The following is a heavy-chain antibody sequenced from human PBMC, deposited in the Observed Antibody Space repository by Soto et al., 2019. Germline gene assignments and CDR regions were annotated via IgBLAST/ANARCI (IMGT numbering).Heavy chain of an antibody. Sequence: ASVKVSCKASGYTFTSYDINWVRQATGQGLEWMGWMNPNSGNTGYAQKFQGIVTMTRNTSISTAYMELSSLRSEDTAVYYCARSYYDFWSGYSSCDYWGQGTLVTVSS. CDR1: GYTFTSYD. CDR2: MNPNSGNT. D-gene: IGHD3-3*01. J-gene: IGHJ4*02. V-gene: IGHV1-8*01. CDR3: ARSYYDFWSGYSSCDY.